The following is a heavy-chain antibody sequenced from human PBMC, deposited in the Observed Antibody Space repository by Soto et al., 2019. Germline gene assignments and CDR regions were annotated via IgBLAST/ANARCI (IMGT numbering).Heavy chain of an antibody. CDR3: ARRYGGNFDY. CDR1: GGSISSYY. CDR2: IYYSGST. V-gene: IGHV4-59*01. D-gene: IGHD1-26*01. Sequence: QVQLQESGPGLVKPSETLSLTCTVSGGSISSYYWSWIRQPPGKGLEWIGYIYYSGSTNYNPSLKTRLTISVDTCKNQFSLKLPSVTAADTAVYYFARRYGGNFDYWGQGPLVTVSS. J-gene: IGHJ4*02.